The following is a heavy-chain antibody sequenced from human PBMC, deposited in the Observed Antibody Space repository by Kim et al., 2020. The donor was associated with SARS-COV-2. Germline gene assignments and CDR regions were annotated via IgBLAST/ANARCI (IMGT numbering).Heavy chain of an antibody. D-gene: IGHD1-26*01. J-gene: IGHJ4*02. CDR1: GFTFSSYA. Sequence: GGSLRLSCAASGFTFSSYAMHWVRQAPGKGLEWVAGISYDGSNKYYADSVKGRFTISRDNSKNTLYLQMNSLRAEDTAVYYCARDFRTWVLDYWGQGTLVTVSS. V-gene: IGHV3-30-3*01. CDR3: ARDFRTWVLDY. CDR2: ISYDGSNK.